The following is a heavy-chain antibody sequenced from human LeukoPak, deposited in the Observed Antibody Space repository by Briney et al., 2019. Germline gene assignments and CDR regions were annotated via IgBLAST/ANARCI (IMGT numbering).Heavy chain of an antibody. V-gene: IGHV4-59*01. CDR1: GGSISSYY. D-gene: IGHD4-11*01. CDR2: IYYSGST. CDR3: ARDRKIPVTLYYYGMDV. J-gene: IGHJ6*02. Sequence: SETLSLTCTVSGGSISSYYWSWIRQPPGKGLEWIGYIYYSGSTNYNPSLKSRVTISVDTSKNQFSLKLGSVTAADTAVYYCARDRKIPVTLYYYGMDVWGQGTTVTVSS.